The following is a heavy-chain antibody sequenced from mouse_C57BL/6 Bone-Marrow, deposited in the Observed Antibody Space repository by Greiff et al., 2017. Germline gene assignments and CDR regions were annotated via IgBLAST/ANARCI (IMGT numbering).Heavy chain of an antibody. CDR2: IRYDGSN. J-gene: IGHJ1*03. CDR3: AREESYYYGSSLYWDVDV. CDR1: GYSITSGYY. D-gene: IGHD1-1*01. V-gene: IGHV3-6*01. Sequence: EVQLVESGPGLVKPSQSLSLTCSVTGYSITSGYYWNWIRQFPGNKLEWMGYIRYDGSNNYNPSLKNQISITRDTSKNQFFLKLNSVTTEDTATYYCAREESYYYGSSLYWDVDVWGTGTTVTVSS.